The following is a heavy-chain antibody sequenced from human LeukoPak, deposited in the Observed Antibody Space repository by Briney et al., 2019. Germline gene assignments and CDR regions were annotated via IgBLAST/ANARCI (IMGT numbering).Heavy chain of an antibody. CDR1: GGSISTYY. J-gene: IGHJ6*02. CDR2: IYYSGST. Sequence: KTSETLSLTCTVSGGSISTYYWTWIRKPPAKGLEWIGFIYYSGSTNYNPSLKSRVTMSVDTSKNQFSLKLSSVTAADTAVYYCARTSGSYSSYYYYGMDVWGQGTTVTVSS. CDR3: ARTSGSYSSYYYYGMDV. D-gene: IGHD1-26*01. V-gene: IGHV4-59*01.